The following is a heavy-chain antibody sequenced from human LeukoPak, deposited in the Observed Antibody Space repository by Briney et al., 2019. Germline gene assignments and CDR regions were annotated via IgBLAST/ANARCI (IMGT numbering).Heavy chain of an antibody. J-gene: IGHJ6*02. V-gene: IGHV1-69*13. CDR1: GGTFSSYA. CDR2: IIPIFGTA. D-gene: IGHD1-26*01. Sequence: SVKVSCKASGGTFSSYAISWVRQAPGQGLEWMGGIIPIFGTANYAQKFQGRVTITADESTSTAYMELSSLRSEDTAVYYCARVGTYYYYGMDVWGQGTTVTVSS. CDR3: ARVGTYYYYGMDV.